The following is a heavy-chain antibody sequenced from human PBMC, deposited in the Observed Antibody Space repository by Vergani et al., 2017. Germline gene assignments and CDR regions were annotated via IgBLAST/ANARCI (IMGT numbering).Heavy chain of an antibody. Sequence: EVQLLESGGGLVQPGGSLRLSCAASGFTFSSYAMSWVRQAPGKGLEWVSAISGSGGSTYYADSVKGRCTISRDNSKNTLYLQMNSLRAEDTAVYYCAKDRYDILTGYYSRYHFDYWGQGTLVTGSS. CDR3: AKDRYDILTGYYSRYHFDY. D-gene: IGHD3-9*01. CDR2: ISGSGGST. V-gene: IGHV3-23*01. CDR1: GFTFSSYA. J-gene: IGHJ4*02.